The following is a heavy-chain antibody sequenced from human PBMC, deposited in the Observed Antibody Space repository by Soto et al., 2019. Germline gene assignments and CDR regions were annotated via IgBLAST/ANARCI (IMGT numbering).Heavy chain of an antibody. Sequence: ASVKVSCKVSGYSLTVLSMHWVRQALGRGLEWMGGFDPEDGETIYAQKFQGRVTITRDTSASTAYMELSSLRSEDTAVYYCARGPRGYSGYDLDYWGQGTLVTVSS. CDR2: FDPEDGET. CDR1: GYSLTVLS. J-gene: IGHJ4*02. D-gene: IGHD5-12*01. V-gene: IGHV1-24*01. CDR3: ARGPRGYSGYDLDY.